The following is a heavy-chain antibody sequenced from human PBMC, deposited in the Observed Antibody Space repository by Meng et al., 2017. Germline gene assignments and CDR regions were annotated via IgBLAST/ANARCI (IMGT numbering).Heavy chain of an antibody. CDR1: GGSFSGYY. Sequence: QLQLRRWGPGLLKPSGTLSLTCAVYGGSFSGYYWSWIRQPPGKGLEWIGEINHSGSTNYNPSLKSRVTISVDTSKNQFSLKLSSVTAADTAVYYCARRGIAARPFYYWGQGTLVTVSS. J-gene: IGHJ4*02. V-gene: IGHV4-34*01. CDR3: ARRGIAARPFYY. CDR2: INHSGST. D-gene: IGHD6-6*01.